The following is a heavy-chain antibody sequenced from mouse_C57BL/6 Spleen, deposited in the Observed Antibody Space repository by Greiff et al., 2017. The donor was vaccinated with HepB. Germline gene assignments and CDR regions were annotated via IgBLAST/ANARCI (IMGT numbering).Heavy chain of an antibody. V-gene: IGHV1-82*01. D-gene: IGHD2-4*01. CDR2: IYPGDGDT. CDR3: ARWDYDYDGFAY. Sequence: QVQLQHSGPELVKPGASVKISCKASGYAFSSSWMNWVKQRPGKGLEWIGRIYPGDGDTNYNGKFKGKATLTADKSSSTAYMQLSSLTSEDSAVYFCARWDYDYDGFAYWGQGTLVTVSA. CDR1: GYAFSSSW. J-gene: IGHJ3*01.